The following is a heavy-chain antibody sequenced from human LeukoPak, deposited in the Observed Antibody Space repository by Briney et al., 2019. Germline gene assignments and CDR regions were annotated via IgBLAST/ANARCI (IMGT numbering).Heavy chain of an antibody. CDR2: INPNSGGT. V-gene: IGHV1-2*02. CDR3: ARQYQLLGGDAFDI. Sequence: GASVKVSCKASGYTFTGYYMHWVRQAPGQGLEWMGWINPNSGGTNYAQKFQGRVTMTRDTSISPAYMELSRLRSDDTAVYYCARQYQLLGGDAFDIWGQGTMVTVSS. J-gene: IGHJ3*02. D-gene: IGHD2-2*01. CDR1: GYTFTGYY.